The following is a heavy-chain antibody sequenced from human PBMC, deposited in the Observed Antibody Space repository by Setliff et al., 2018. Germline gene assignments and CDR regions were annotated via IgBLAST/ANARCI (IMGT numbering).Heavy chain of an antibody. D-gene: IGHD6-13*01. J-gene: IGHJ5*02. CDR2: INPNTGYT. V-gene: IGHV1-2*02. Sequence: GASVKVSCKASGYIFTGYYMQWVRQAPGQGLEWVGWINPNTGYTNYAQKFQGRVTMTTDTSVSTAYMELHSLTSDDTAVYYCALEEYTSRWTKRFDPWGQGTLVTVSS. CDR3: ALEEYTSRWTKRFDP. CDR1: GYIFTGYY.